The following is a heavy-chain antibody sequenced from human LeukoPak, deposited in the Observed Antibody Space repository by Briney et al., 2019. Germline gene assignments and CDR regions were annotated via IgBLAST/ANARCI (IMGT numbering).Heavy chain of an antibody. J-gene: IGHJ5*02. V-gene: IGHV5-51*01. Sequence: GESLKISCKGSGYSFPNYWIGWVRQMPGKGLEWMGIIYPGDSHTRYSPSFQDQVTISVDKSTSTAYLQWSSLKASDTAMYYCARGPYAYTSSATLGSYNWFDPWGLGSLVTVSS. CDR1: GYSFPNYW. D-gene: IGHD2-2*02. CDR3: ARGPYAYTSSATLGSYNWFDP. CDR2: IYPGDSHT.